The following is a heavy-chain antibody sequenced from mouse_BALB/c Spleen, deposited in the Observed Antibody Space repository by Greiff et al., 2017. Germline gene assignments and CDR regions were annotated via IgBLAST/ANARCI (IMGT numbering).Heavy chain of an antibody. Sequence: VQLQQSGAELMKPGASVKISCKATGYTFSSYWIEWVKQRPGHGLEWIGEILPGSGSTNYNEKFKGKATFTADTSSNTAYMQLSSLTSEDSAVCYCAKFDGNYAYYAMDYWGQGTSVTVSS. CDR2: ILPGSGST. CDR3: AKFDGNYAYYAMDY. J-gene: IGHJ4*01. V-gene: IGHV1-9*01. D-gene: IGHD2-1*01. CDR1: GYTFSSYW.